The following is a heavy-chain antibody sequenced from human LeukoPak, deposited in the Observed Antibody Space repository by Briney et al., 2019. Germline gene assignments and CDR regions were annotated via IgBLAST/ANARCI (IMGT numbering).Heavy chain of an antibody. CDR2: IKKDGSEK. Sequence: GGSLRLSWAASGFTFSSYWMSWVRQAPGEGLEWVANIKKDGSEKYYVDSVKGRFTISRDNAKSSLYLQMNSLRAEDTAVYYCAKDPSLYVWGSYRFEGAFDIWGQGTMVTVSS. D-gene: IGHD3-16*02. J-gene: IGHJ3*02. CDR3: AKDPSLYVWGSYRFEGAFDI. V-gene: IGHV3-7*03. CDR1: GFTFSSYW.